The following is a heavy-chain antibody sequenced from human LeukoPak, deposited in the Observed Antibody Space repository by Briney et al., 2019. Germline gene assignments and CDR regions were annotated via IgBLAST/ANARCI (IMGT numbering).Heavy chain of an antibody. D-gene: IGHD2-15*01. CDR1: GFTFSSYA. Sequence: GGSLRLSCAASGFTFSSYAMSWVRQAPGKGLEWVSAISGSGGSTYYADSVKGRFTISRDNSKDTLYLQMNSLRAEDTAVYYCAKWWDIVVVVAATPFDYWGQGTLVTVSS. V-gene: IGHV3-23*01. CDR2: ISGSGGST. CDR3: AKWWDIVVVVAATPFDY. J-gene: IGHJ4*02.